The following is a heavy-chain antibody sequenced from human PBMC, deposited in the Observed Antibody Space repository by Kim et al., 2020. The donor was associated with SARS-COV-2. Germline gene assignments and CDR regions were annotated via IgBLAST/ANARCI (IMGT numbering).Heavy chain of an antibody. CDR3: ARLEGRSLITSAGTMFNY. V-gene: IGHV4-59*08. Sequence: SETLSLTCTVSGGSISDYYWTWVRLPPGKGLEWIGYVYYSGSTNYNPSLKSRVTISVDTSKNQFSLKLRSVTAADTAVYYCARLEGRSLITSAGTMFNYWGQGTLVTVSS. CDR1: GGSISDYY. CDR2: VYYSGST. J-gene: IGHJ4*02. D-gene: IGHD6-13*01.